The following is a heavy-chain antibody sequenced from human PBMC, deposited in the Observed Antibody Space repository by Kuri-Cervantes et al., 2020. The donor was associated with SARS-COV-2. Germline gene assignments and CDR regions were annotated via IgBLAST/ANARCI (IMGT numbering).Heavy chain of an antibody. CDR2: DSATGST. CDR3: ARDPSLNYYDSSGYYYGRGFDY. CDR1: GDFVTSYF. D-gene: IGHD3-22*01. V-gene: IGHV4-4*07. Sequence: GSLRLSCTVSGDFVTSYFWTWVRQPAGKGLEWIGRDSATGSTNFNPSLKSRVIMSVDTSKNQFTLKLTSVTAADTAVYYCARDPSLNYYDSSGYYYGRGFDYWGQGTLVTVSS. J-gene: IGHJ4*02.